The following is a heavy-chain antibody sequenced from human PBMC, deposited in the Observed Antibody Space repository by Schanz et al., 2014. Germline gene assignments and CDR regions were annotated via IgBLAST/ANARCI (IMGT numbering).Heavy chain of an antibody. V-gene: IGHV7-4-1*02. CDR1: GGTFSSFG. CDR2: INTNTGNP. Sequence: QVQLVQSGAEVKKPGSSVKVSCKASGGTFSSFGINWVRQAPGQGLEWVGWINTNTGNPTYAQGFTGRFVFSLDTSVSTAYLQISSLKAEDTAAYYCTTETIAMAGTFSIWGQGTLVTVSS. J-gene: IGHJ4*02. CDR3: TTETIAMAGTFSI. D-gene: IGHD6-19*01.